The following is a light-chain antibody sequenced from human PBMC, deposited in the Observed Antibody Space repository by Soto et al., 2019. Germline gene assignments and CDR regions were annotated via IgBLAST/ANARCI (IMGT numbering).Light chain of an antibody. CDR1: QGISSY. Sequence: DIQLTQSPSFLSASVGDRVTITCRASQGISSYLAWYQQKPGKAPKLLIYAASTLQSGVPSSFNGSGSGTEFTLTISSLQPEYFATYYCQQLGFTFGPGTKVDIK. J-gene: IGKJ3*01. V-gene: IGKV1-9*01. CDR3: QQLGFT. CDR2: AAS.